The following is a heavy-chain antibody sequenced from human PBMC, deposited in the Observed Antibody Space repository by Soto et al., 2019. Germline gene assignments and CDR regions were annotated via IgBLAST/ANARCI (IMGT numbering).Heavy chain of an antibody. CDR2: ITHSGST. CDR3: ARLNPTTYYDFWSGYRSPLYYGMDV. D-gene: IGHD3-3*01. Sequence: PPETLPLTCAPYGGSFSGYYWRWIRQPPGTGLEWIREITHSGSTNYNPSLTRRVTISVDTSKNQFSLKLSSVTAADTAVYYCARLNPTTYYDFWSGYRSPLYYGMDVWGQGTTVTVSS. CDR1: GGSFSGYY. V-gene: IGHV4-34*01. J-gene: IGHJ6*02.